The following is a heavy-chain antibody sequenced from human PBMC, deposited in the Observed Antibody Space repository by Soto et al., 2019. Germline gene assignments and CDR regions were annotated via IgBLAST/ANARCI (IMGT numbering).Heavy chain of an antibody. CDR1: GGTFSSYT. J-gene: IGHJ4*02. V-gene: IGHV1-69*02. Sequence: QVQLVQSGAEVKKPGSSVKVSCKASGGTFSSYTISWVRQAPGQGLEWMGRIIPILGIANYAQKFQGRVTITAEKSTSAADMELSSLRSEDTAVYYCARGDYYDSSGYYVNWGQGTLVTVSS. D-gene: IGHD3-22*01. CDR3: ARGDYYDSSGYYVN. CDR2: IIPILGIA.